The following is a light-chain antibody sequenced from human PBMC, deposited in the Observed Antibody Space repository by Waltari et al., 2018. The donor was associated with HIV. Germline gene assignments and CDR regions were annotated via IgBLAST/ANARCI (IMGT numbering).Light chain of an antibody. J-gene: IGKJ4*01. V-gene: IGKV3-20*01. Sequence: EIGLTQSRGTLPLSLGERATLSCRARQRISSHYLAWYQQKPGQAPRLLMYGASTRATIIPDRFSGRGSGTDFTLTISRPEPEDVAVYYCQQYGSSPGTFGGATKIQIK. CDR1: QRISSHY. CDR2: GAS. CDR3: QQYGSSPGT.